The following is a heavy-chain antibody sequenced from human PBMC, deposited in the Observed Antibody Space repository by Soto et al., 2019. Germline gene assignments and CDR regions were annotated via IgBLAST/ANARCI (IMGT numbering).Heavy chain of an antibody. CDR1: CYTFPSYA. CDR2: INAGNGNT. Sequence: SEQVSFKASCYTFPSYAMHWVRQAAGQRLEWMGWINAGNGNTKYSPKFQGRVTITRDTAASTAYMELSSLRSEDTAVYYCARDRVWGQGTLVTVSS. V-gene: IGHV1-3*01. CDR3: ARDRV. J-gene: IGHJ4*02.